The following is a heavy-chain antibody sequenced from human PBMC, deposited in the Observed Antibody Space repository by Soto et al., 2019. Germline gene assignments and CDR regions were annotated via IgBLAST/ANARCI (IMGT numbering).Heavy chain of an antibody. J-gene: IGHJ5*02. D-gene: IGHD4-17*01. CDR2: IYYSGST. Sequence: QVQLQESGPGLVKPSETLSLTCTVSGGSISSYYWCWIRQPPGKGLEWIGYIYYSGSTNYNPSLKSRVTISVVTSKNHFSLKLSSQTAADTAVYYGARAHDYGDYWFDPWGQGTLVTVSS. CDR1: GGSISSYY. CDR3: ARAHDYGDYWFDP. V-gene: IGHV4-59*01.